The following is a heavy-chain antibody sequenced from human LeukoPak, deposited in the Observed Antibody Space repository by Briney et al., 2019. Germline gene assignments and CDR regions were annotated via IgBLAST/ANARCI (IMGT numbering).Heavy chain of an antibody. CDR1: GGSISSSSHY. J-gene: IGHJ3*02. D-gene: IGHD2-2*01. Sequence: SETLSITCTVSGGSISSSSHYWGWIRQPPGKGLEWTGSIYYSGTTYYSPSLKSRVTISVDMSKNQFSLRLSSVTAADTAAYYCARSYCSSSCYAVGAFDIWGQGTVVTVSS. CDR3: ARSYCSSSCYAVGAFDI. CDR2: IYYSGTT. V-gene: IGHV4-39*01.